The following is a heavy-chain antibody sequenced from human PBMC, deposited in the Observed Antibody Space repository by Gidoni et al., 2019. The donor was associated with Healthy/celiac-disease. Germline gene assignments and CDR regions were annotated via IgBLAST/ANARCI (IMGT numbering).Heavy chain of an antibody. Sequence: QVQPVASGGGVVQPGRSLRLSCPASGFTFSSYALHWVRQAPGKGLEWVAVISYDGSNKYYADSVKGRFTISRDNSKNTLYLQMNSLRAEDTAVYYCARVLVSYFDYWGQGTLVTVSS. CDR3: ARVLVSYFDY. CDR2: ISYDGSNK. D-gene: IGHD6-6*01. V-gene: IGHV3-30-3*01. CDR1: GFTFSSYA. J-gene: IGHJ4*02.